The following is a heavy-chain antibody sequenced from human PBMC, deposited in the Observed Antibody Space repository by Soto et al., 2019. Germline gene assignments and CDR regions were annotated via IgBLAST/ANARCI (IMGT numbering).Heavy chain of an antibody. CDR3: ARDGWGSNWYFDL. V-gene: IGHV3-30*03. Sequence: PGGSLRLSCGAPGVTFKDYGMHWVRQAPGKGLEWVAVISYDGKQTYYADSVKGRFTISKDKSKRTLFLQMNSLRVDDTAAYYCARDGWGSNWYFDLWGRGTLVTVSS. CDR1: GVTFKDYG. CDR2: ISYDGKQT. J-gene: IGHJ2*01. D-gene: IGHD3-16*01.